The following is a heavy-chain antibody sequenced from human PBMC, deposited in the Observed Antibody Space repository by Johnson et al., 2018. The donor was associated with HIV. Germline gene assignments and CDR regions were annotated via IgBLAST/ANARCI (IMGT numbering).Heavy chain of an antibody. J-gene: IGHJ3*02. Sequence: QVQLVESGGGVVQPERSLRLSCSASAFTFSRHAMHWVRQAPGKGPEWVACISYDGSNKYYADSVKGRFTISRDNSKNTLYLQMNSLRAEDTAVYYCARDLDYYDSSGYQAISYAFDIWGQGTMVTVSS. V-gene: IGHV3-30-3*01. CDR2: ISYDGSNK. D-gene: IGHD3-22*01. CDR1: AFTFSRHA. CDR3: ARDLDYYDSSGYQAISYAFDI.